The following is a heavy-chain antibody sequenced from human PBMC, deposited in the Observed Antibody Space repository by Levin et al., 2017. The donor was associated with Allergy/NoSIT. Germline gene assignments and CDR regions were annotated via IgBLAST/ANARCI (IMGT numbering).Heavy chain of an antibody. J-gene: IGHJ4*02. CDR3: ARDSILWFRAIDY. V-gene: IGHV4-34*01. CDR1: GGSFSGYY. CDR2: INHSGST. Sequence: GSLRLSCAVYGGSFSGYYWSWIRQPPGKGLEWIGEINHSGSTNYNPSLKSRVTISVDTSKNQFSLKLSSVTAADTAVYYCARDSILWFRAIDYWGQGTLVTVSS. D-gene: IGHD3-10*01.